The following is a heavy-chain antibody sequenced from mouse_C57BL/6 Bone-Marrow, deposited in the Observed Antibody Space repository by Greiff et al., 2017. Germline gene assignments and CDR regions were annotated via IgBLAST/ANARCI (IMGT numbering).Heavy chain of an antibody. CDR3: ARGRWLHFYY. CDR1: GYSITSGYY. J-gene: IGHJ2*01. D-gene: IGHD2-3*01. V-gene: IGHV3-6*01. CDR2: ISYDGSN. Sequence: EVQLQESGPGLVKPSQSLSLPCSVTGYSITSGYYWNWIRQFPGNKLEWMGYISYDGSNNYNPSLKNRITITRDTSKNQFVLKLNSVTTEDTATYYCARGRWLHFYYWGQGTTLTVSS.